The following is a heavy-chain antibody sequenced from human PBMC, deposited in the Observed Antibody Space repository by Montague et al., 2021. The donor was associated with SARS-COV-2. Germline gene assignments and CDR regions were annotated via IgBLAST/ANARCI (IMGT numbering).Heavy chain of an antibody. Sequence: CAISGDSVARTAAAWKGNRQAPQRGLEWLGRTHHKNEWRTDYAVAVEGRLAIDADTSKNQFSLQLHSVTPEDSAVYYCASGWTLFDWGQGTLVTVSS. CDR2: THHKNEWRT. CDR1: GDSVARTAAA. CDR3: ASGWTLFD. D-gene: IGHD6-19*01. J-gene: IGHJ4*02. V-gene: IGHV6-1*01.